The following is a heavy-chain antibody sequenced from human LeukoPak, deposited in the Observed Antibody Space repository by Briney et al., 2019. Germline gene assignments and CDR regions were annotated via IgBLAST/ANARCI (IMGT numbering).Heavy chain of an antibody. CDR1: GGTFSSYA. CDR2: IIPIFGTA. D-gene: IGHD4-17*01. CDR3: ARDGGNYGDYAFDY. V-gene: IGHV1-69*06. J-gene: IGHJ4*02. Sequence: SVKVSCKTSGGTFSSYAISWVRQAPGQGLEWMGGIIPIFGTANYAQKFQGRVTITADKSTSTAYMELSSLRSEDTAVYYCARDGGNYGDYAFDYWGQGTLVTVSS.